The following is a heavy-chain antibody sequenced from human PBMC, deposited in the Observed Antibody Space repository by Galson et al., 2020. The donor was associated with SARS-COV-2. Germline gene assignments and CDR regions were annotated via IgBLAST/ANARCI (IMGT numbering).Heavy chain of an antibody. D-gene: IGHD6-13*01. CDR3: ARDQYSSSWYGAFDI. CDR2: IWYDGSNK. J-gene: IGHJ3*02. V-gene: IGHV3-33*01. Sequence: GESLKISCAASGFTFSSYGMHWVRQAPGKGLEWVAVIWYDGSNKYYADSVKGRFTISRDNSKNTLYLQMNSLRAEDTAVYYCARDQYSSSWYGAFDIWGQGTMVTVSS. CDR1: GFTFSSYG.